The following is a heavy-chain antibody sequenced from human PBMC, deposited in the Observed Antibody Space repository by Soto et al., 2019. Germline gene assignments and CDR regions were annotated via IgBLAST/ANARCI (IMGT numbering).Heavy chain of an antibody. V-gene: IGHV3-23*01. CDR3: AKALDILTGYLYYFDY. CDR1: GFTFSSYA. J-gene: IGHJ4*02. D-gene: IGHD3-9*01. CDR2: ISGSGGST. Sequence: GGSLRLSCAASGFTFSSYAMSWVRQAPGKGLEWVSAISGSGGSTYYADSVKGRFTISRDNSKNTLYLQMNSLRAEDTAVYYCAKALDILTGYLYYFDYWGQGTLVTVSS.